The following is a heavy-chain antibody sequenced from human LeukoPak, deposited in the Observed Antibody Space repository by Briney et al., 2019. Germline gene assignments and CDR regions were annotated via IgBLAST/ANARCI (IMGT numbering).Heavy chain of an antibody. V-gene: IGHV3-30*03. CDR1: GFTFSSYG. CDR3: ARGSGPIAVATSHAFDI. Sequence: PGGSLRLSCAASGFTFSSYGMHWVRQAPGKGLEWVAVISYDGSNKYYADSVKGRFTISRDNSKNTLYLQMNSLRAEDTAVYYCARGSGPIAVATSHAFDIWGQGTMVTVSS. CDR2: ISYDGSNK. J-gene: IGHJ3*02. D-gene: IGHD6-19*01.